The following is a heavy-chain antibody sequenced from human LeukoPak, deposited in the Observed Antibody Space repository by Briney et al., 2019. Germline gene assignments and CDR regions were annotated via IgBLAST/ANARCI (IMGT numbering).Heavy chain of an antibody. V-gene: IGHV3-7*01. J-gene: IGHJ4*02. CDR2: INLDGSEK. Sequence: GGSLRLSCTASGFIFSTSWMTWVRQAPGKGLEWVANINLDGSEKYYVDSVKGRFTISRDNAKNSLYLQMNSLRAEDTAVYYCARRAVMGGIDYWGQGTLVTVSS. CDR1: GFIFSTSW. D-gene: IGHD2-21*01. CDR3: ARRAVMGGIDY.